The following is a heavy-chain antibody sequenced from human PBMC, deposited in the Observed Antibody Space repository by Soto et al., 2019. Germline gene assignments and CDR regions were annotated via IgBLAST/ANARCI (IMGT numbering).Heavy chain of an antibody. CDR2: IYPGDSET. CDR3: ARDYDYALDY. D-gene: IGHD3-16*01. CDR1: GYSFSSYW. J-gene: IGHJ4*02. Sequence: GESLKISCKGSGYSFSSYWIGWVRQMPGKGLEWMGFIYPGDSETRYSPSFQGQVTISVDKSISTAYLQWSSLKASDTAIYYCARDYDYALDYWGQGTLVTVSS. V-gene: IGHV5-51*01.